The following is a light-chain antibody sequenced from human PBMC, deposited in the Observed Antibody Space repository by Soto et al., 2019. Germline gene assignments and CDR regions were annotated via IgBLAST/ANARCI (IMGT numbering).Light chain of an antibody. CDR2: DVS. J-gene: IGLJ1*01. Sequence: QSVLTQPASVSGSPGQSITISCTGTSSDVGGYNYVSWYQQHPGKAPKLMIYDVSNRPSGVSNRFSGSKSGNTASLTISGGQAEDEADYYCSSYTSSSTLYVFGTGTKLTVL. CDR3: SSYTSSSTLYV. V-gene: IGLV2-14*01. CDR1: SSDVGGYNY.